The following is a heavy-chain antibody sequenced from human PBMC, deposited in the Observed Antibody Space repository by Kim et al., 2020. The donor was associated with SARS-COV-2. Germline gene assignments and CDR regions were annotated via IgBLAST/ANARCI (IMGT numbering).Heavy chain of an antibody. Sequence: SVKGRFTISRDNSKNTLYLQMNSLRAEDTAVYYCARVRDGYDYASYYFDYWGQGTLVTVSS. D-gene: IGHD5-12*01. J-gene: IGHJ4*02. CDR3: ARVRDGYDYASYYFDY. V-gene: IGHV3-66*01.